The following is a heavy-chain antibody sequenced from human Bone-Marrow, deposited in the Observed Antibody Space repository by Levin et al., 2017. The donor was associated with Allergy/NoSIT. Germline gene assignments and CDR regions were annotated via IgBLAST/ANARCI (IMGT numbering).Heavy chain of an antibody. CDR2: ISGSGGHT. D-gene: IGHD6-13*01. CDR3: AKELYTSNWPYFDY. Sequence: GESLKISCAASGFTFNNYSMTWVRQAPGKGLEWVSAISGSGGHTYYADSVKGRFSISRDNSKNTVYLQMNSLRAEDTAVYYCAKELYTSNWPYFDYWGQGTLVTVSS. J-gene: IGHJ4*02. CDR1: GFTFNNYS. V-gene: IGHV3-23*01.